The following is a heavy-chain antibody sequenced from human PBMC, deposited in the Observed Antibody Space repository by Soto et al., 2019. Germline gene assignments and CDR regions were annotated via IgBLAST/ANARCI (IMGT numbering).Heavy chain of an antibody. CDR2: IGASGGGT. CDR3: AIGPPSGSYFDCIDP. CDR1: GFTFRSYA. J-gene: IGHJ5*02. D-gene: IGHD1-26*01. V-gene: IGHV3-23*01. Sequence: EVQLLESGGGLVQPGGSLRLSCAASGFTFRSYAMNWVRQAPGKGLEWVSVIGASGGGTYYAYTVKGRFTISRDNSKKTLYLELNSLRAADSAVYYCAIGPPSGSYFDCIDPWGQGTLVTVSS.